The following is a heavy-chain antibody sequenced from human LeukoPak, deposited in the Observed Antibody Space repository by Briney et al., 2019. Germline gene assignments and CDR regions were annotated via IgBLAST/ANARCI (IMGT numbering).Heavy chain of an antibody. D-gene: IGHD4-17*01. J-gene: IGHJ4*02. V-gene: IGHV3-7*01. CDR3: AREGPSVTPYY. CDR2: IKQDGSEK. Sequence: GGSLRLSCEASGFNFRDYWMSWLRQAPGKGLEWVANIKQDGSEKYYVDSVKGRFTISRDNAKNSLYLQMNSLRAEDTAVYYCAREGPSVTPYYWGQGTLVTVSS. CDR1: GFNFRDYW.